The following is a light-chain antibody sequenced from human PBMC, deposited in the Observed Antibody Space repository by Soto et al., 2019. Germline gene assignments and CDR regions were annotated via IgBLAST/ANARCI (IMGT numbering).Light chain of an antibody. Sequence: QSALTQPASVSGSPGQSITISCTGSSSVVGGYNHVSCYQQHPGKAPKLMIYEVSNRPSGVSNRFSGSKSGNTASLTISGLQAEDEADYYCSSYTTSTTRIIFGGGTKVTVL. V-gene: IGLV2-14*01. CDR2: EVS. CDR3: SSYTTSTTRII. CDR1: SSVVGGYNH. J-gene: IGLJ2*01.